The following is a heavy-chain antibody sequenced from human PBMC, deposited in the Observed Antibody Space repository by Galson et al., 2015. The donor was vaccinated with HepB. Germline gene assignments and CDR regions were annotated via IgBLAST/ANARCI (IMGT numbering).Heavy chain of an antibody. CDR1: GFSLSTSGMC. V-gene: IGHV2-70*11. Sequence: PALVKPTQTLTLTCTFSGFSLSTSGMCVSWIRQPPGKALEWLARIDWDDGKHYSTSLKTRLTISKDTSKNQVVLTMTNMDPVDTATYYCARNGADSSGYYSHYYYGMDVWGQGTTVTVSS. J-gene: IGHJ6*02. D-gene: IGHD3-22*01. CDR2: IDWDDGK. CDR3: ARNGADSSGYYSHYYYGMDV.